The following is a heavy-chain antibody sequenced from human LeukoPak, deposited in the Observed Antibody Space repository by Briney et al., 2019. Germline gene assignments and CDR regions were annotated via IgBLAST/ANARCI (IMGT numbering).Heavy chain of an antibody. V-gene: IGHV3-43*01. CDR3: AKDFTGVEMATIESDYFDY. D-gene: IGHD5-24*01. CDR2: ISWDGGST. Sequence: GGSLRLSCADSGFTFDDYTMHWVRQAPGKGLEWVSLISWDGGSTYYADSVKGRFTISRDNSKNSLYLQMNSLRTEDTALYYFAKDFTGVEMATIESDYFDYWGQGTLVTVSS. CDR1: GFTFDDYT. J-gene: IGHJ4*02.